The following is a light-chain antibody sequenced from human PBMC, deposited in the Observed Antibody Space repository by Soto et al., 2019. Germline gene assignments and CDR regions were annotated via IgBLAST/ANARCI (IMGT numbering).Light chain of an antibody. J-gene: IGKJ1*01. V-gene: IGKV3-20*01. CDR3: QQYGGSPWT. CDR1: QSVSSN. Sequence: EFVMTQSPGTLSVSPGERATLSCRASQSVSSNLAWYQQKPGQAPRLLIYGASSRATGIPDRFSGSGSGADFTLTISRLEPEDFAVYYCQQYGGSPWTFGQGTRWIS. CDR2: GAS.